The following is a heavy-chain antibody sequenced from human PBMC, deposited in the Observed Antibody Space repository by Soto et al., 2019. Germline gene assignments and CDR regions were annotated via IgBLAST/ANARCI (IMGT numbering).Heavy chain of an antibody. CDR2: ISWNSGSI. D-gene: IGHD3-10*01. CDR1: GFTFDDYA. Sequence: QPGGSLRLSCAASGFTFDDYAMHWVRQAPGKGLEWVSGISWNSGSIGYADSVKGRFTISRDNAKKSLYLQMNSLRAEDTALYYCAKDMGGSGSPDYYYYGMDVWGQGTTVTVS. V-gene: IGHV3-9*01. J-gene: IGHJ6*02. CDR3: AKDMGGSGSPDYYYYGMDV.